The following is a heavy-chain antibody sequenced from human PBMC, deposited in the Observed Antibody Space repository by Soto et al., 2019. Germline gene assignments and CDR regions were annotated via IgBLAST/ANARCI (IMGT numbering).Heavy chain of an antibody. CDR2: IYYSGST. V-gene: IGHV4-31*03. D-gene: IGHD3-3*01. CDR1: GGSISSGGYY. J-gene: IGHJ4*02. Sequence: SETLSLTCTVSGGSISSGGYYWSWIRQHPGKGLEWIGYIYYSGSTYYNPSLKSRVTISVDTSKNQFSLKLSSVTAADTAVYYCARGSLRFLESRYERYYFDYWGQGTLVTVSS. CDR3: ARGSLRFLESRYERYYFDY.